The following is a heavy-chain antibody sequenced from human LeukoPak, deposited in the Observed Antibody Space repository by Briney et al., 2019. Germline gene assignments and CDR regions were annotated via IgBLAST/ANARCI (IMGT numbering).Heavy chain of an antibody. J-gene: IGHJ4*02. D-gene: IGHD2-21*02. V-gene: IGHV3-23*01. CDR1: GFTFSSYA. CDR3: AKDPRAYCGGDCYSEGNYFDY. CDR2: ISGSGGST. Sequence: GGFLRLSCAASGFTFSSYAMSWVRQAPGKGLEWVSAISGSGGSTYYADSVKGRFTISRDNSKNTLYLQMNSLRAEDTAVYYCAKDPRAYCGGDCYSEGNYFDYWGQGTLVTVSS.